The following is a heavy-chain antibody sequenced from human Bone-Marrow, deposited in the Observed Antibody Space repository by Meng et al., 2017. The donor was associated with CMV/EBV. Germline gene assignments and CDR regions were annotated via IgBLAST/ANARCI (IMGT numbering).Heavy chain of an antibody. V-gene: IGHV1-69*05. D-gene: IGHD6-13*01. CDR2: IIPAFSKI. CDR1: GSTFSNHG. CDR3: ARENPAAALNY. J-gene: IGHJ4*02. Sequence: SCKASGSTFSNHGSSWVRQAPGQGLEWMGGIIPAFSKINYARRFQGRVAFTTDESATTAYMELSSLRFDDTAIYYCARENPAAALNYWGQGTLVTVSS.